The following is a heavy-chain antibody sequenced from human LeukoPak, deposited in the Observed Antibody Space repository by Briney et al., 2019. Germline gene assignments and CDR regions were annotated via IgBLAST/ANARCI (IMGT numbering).Heavy chain of an antibody. V-gene: IGHV3-23*01. Sequence: PGGSLRLSCEASGFXFSNYVASWVRQAPGKGLEWVSVISGNGVSTNYADSVRGRFTISRDNCKNTVFLQMNSLRAEDTALYYCARGPLNTFGVDAWGHGTTVTVSS. CDR2: ISGNGVST. J-gene: IGHJ6*02. D-gene: IGHD1/OR15-1a*01. CDR1: GFXFSNYV. CDR3: ARGPLNTFGVDA.